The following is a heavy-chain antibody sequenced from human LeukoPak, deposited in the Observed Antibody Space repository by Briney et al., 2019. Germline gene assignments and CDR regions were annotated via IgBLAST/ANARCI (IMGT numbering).Heavy chain of an antibody. CDR1: GFTFSGYA. J-gene: IGHJ4*02. CDR2: ISCDGSNK. Sequence: GGSLRLSCAASGFTFSGYAMHWVRQAPGKGLEWVAVISCDGSNKYYADSVKGRFTISRDNSKNTLYLQMNSLRAEDTAVYYCARNRIAAAATSRIDYWGQGTLVTVSS. D-gene: IGHD6-13*01. V-gene: IGHV3-30*01. CDR3: ARNRIAAAATSRIDY.